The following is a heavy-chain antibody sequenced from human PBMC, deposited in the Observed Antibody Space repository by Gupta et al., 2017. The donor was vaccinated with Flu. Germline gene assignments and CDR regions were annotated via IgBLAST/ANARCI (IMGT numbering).Heavy chain of an antibody. J-gene: IGHJ3*02. Sequence: AMHWVRQAPGKGLEWVALISYDGRSKYYADSVKGRFTISRDNSKNTLYLQMNSLRVEDTAVYYCTRDPFESDQLLSYAFDIWGQGTMVTVSS. CDR3: TRDPFESDQLLSYAFDI. CDR2: ISYDGRSK. V-gene: IGHV3-30*04. CDR1: A. D-gene: IGHD2-2*01.